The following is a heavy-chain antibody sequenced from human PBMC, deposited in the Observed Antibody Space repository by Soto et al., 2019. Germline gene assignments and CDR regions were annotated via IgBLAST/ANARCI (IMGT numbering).Heavy chain of an antibody. CDR1: GGTFSSYA. CDR2: IIPNCGTA. CDR3: AIEIGTVPGYFDL. D-gene: IGHD4-17*01. V-gene: IGHV1-69*01. Sequence: QVQLVQSGAEVKKPGSSVKVSCKASGGTFSSYAISWVRQAPGQGLECMGGIIPNCGTANYAQKFQGRVASTADESTSTAYMELSSLRDEDTAVYYCAIEIGTVPGYFDLWGRSTLVTVSP. J-gene: IGHJ2*01.